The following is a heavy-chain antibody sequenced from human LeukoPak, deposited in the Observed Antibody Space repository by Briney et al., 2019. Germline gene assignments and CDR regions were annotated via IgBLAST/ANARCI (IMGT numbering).Heavy chain of an antibody. V-gene: IGHV3-23*01. CDR3: AKDQGYYDFWSGFDY. J-gene: IGHJ4*02. CDR1: GFTFSSYA. Sequence: PGGSPRLSCAASGFTFSSYAMSWVRQAPGKGLEWVSAISGSGGSTYYAYSVKGRFTISRDNSKNTLYLQMNSLRSEDRAVYYCAKDQGYYDFWSGFDYWGQGTLVTVSS. CDR2: ISGSGGST. D-gene: IGHD3-3*01.